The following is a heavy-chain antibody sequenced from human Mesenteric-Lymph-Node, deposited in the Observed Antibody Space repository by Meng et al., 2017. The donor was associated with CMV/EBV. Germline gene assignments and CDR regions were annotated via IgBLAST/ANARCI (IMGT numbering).Heavy chain of an antibody. CDR2: IRYDGSNK. CDR3: AKGEYCSNTSCYTHIGGFDY. CDR1: GFTFSSYG. J-gene: IGHJ4*02. D-gene: IGHD2-2*02. Sequence: GESLKISCAASGFTFSSYGIHWVRQAPGKGLEWVAFIRYDGSNKYYADSVKGRFTISRDNSKNTLYLQMNSLRAEGTAVYYCAKGEYCSNTSCYTHIGGFDYWGQGTLVTVSS. V-gene: IGHV3-30*02.